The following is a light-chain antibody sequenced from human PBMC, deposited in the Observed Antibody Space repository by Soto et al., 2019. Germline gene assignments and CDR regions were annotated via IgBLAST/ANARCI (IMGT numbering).Light chain of an antibody. CDR1: QSISTI. Sequence: EIVMTQSPATLSVSPGERATLSCRTSQSISTILAWYQQRPGQAPRLLIYGASKRATGISARFSGSGSGTDFTLTISSLEPEDFAVYYCQQYNNWPLTFGGGTKVDIK. V-gene: IGKV3D-15*01. J-gene: IGKJ4*01. CDR2: GAS. CDR3: QQYNNWPLT.